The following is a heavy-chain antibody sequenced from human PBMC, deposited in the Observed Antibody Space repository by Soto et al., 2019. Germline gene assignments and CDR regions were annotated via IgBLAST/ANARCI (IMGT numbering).Heavy chain of an antibody. CDR1: GGTFSSYA. CDR2: IIPIFGTA. D-gene: IGHD6-19*01. Sequence: SVKVSCKASGGTFSSYAISWVRQAPGQGLEWMGGIIPIFGTANYAQKFQGRVTITADESTSTAYMELSSLRSEDTAVYYCARVGNRYSSGWYAPDFDYWGQGTLVTVSS. J-gene: IGHJ4*02. CDR3: ARVGNRYSSGWYAPDFDY. V-gene: IGHV1-69*13.